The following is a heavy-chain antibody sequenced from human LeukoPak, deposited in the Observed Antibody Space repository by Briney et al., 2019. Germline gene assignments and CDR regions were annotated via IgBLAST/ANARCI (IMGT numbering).Heavy chain of an antibody. V-gene: IGHV5-51*01. CDR3: ARRSGWQRHFDY. CDR1: GYTFTTYW. Sequence: GESLKISCQGSGYTFTTYWIAWVRQMPGKGLEWMGVIFPSDSDTRYSPSFQGQVTISADKSISTAYLQWSSLKASDTAMYYCARRSGWQRHFDYWGQGTLVTVSS. J-gene: IGHJ4*02. D-gene: IGHD6-19*01. CDR2: IFPSDSDT.